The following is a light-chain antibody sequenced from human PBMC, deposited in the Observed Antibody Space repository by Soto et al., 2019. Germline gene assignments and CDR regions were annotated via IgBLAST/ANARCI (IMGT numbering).Light chain of an antibody. V-gene: IGLV2-14*01. Sequence: QSVLTQPASVSGSPGQSITISCTGTSSDVGGYNYVSWYQQHPRDAPKLIIYEVSDRPSGVSNRFSASKSGNTASLTISGLQAEDEADYYCSSYTSSSTQVIFGGGTQLTVL. CDR1: SSDVGGYNY. CDR2: EVS. CDR3: SSYTSSSTQVI. J-gene: IGLJ7*01.